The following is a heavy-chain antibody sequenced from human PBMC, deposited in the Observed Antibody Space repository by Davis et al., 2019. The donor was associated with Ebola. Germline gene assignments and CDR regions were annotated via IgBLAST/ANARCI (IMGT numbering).Heavy chain of an antibody. D-gene: IGHD4-23*01. J-gene: IGHJ4*02. CDR3: ARDSTTVVSQKQFDY. CDR1: GFTFSDYY. V-gene: IGHV3-11*04. CDR2: ISSSGSTI. Sequence: GESLKISCAASGFTFSDYYMSWIRQAPGKGLEWVSYISSSGSTIYYADSVKGRFTISRDNAKNSLYLQMNSLRDEDTAVYYCARDSTTVVSQKQFDYWGQGTLVTVSS.